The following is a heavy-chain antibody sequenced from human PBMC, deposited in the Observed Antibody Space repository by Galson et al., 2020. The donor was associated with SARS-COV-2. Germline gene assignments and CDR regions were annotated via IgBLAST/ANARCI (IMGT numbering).Heavy chain of an antibody. CDR2: IYYSGYT. CDR3: ARDNYYESSGLDY. Sequence: SETLSLTCTVSGGSINSGDYYWTWIRQIPGKVLEWIGHIYYSGYTDYNPSLKSRVTISVDTSKNQFSLNLRSVTAADTAVYYCARDNYYESSGLDYWGQGTPVTVSS. V-gene: IGHV4-31*02. J-gene: IGHJ4*02. D-gene: IGHD3-22*01. CDR1: GGSINSGDYY.